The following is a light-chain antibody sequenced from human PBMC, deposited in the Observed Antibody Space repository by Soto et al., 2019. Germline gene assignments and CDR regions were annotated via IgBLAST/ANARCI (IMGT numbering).Light chain of an antibody. CDR3: QSYDSSLRDSV. CDR2: EVN. Sequence: QSALTQPASLSGSPGQSITISCTGTSSDIGAYDYVSWFQQHPGKAPKLMISEVNNRPSGVSNRFSGSKSGNTASLTISGLQAEDEADYYCQSYDSSLRDSVFGTGTKVTVL. J-gene: IGLJ1*01. V-gene: IGLV2-14*01. CDR1: SSDIGAYDY.